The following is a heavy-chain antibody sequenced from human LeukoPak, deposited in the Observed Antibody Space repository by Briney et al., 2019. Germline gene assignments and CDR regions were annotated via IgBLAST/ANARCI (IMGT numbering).Heavy chain of an antibody. CDR3: ARQRIGLPAAKAFSWGSQKYYYHYGMDV. CDR1: GGTFSSYA. CDR2: IIPIFGTA. Sequence: SVKVSCKASGGTFSSYAISWVRQAPGQGLEWMGGIIPIFGTANYAQKFQGRVTITADESTSTAYMELSSLRSEDTAVYYCARQRIGLPAAKAFSWGSQKYYYHYGMDVWGKGTTVTVSS. D-gene: IGHD2-2*01. J-gene: IGHJ6*04. V-gene: IGHV1-69*01.